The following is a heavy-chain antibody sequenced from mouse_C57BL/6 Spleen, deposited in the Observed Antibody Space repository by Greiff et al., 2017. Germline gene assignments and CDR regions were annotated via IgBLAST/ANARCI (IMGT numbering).Heavy chain of an antibody. CDR1: GYTFTSYW. CDR2: IYPSDSET. Sequence: QVQLQQPGAELVRPGSSVKLSCKASGYTFTSYWMDWVKQRPGQGLEWIGNIYPSDSETHYNQKFKDKATLTVDKSSSTAYMQLSSLTSEDSAVYYCARDLDGRGFDYWGKGTTLTVAS. D-gene: IGHD2-3*01. V-gene: IGHV1-61*01. CDR3: ARDLDGRGFDY. J-gene: IGHJ2*01.